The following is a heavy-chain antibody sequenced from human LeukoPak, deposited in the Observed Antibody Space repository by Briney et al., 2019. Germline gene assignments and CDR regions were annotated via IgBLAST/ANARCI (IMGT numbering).Heavy chain of an antibody. V-gene: IGHV3-23*01. CDR1: GFTFSSYG. CDR3: AKDQSGHNDY. Sequence: GRSLRLSCAASGFTFSSYGMSWVRQAPGKGLEWVSAISGSGGSTYYADSVKGRFTISRDNSKNTLYLQMNSLRAEDTAVYYCAKDQSGHNDYWGQGTLVTVSS. CDR2: ISGSGGST. J-gene: IGHJ4*02.